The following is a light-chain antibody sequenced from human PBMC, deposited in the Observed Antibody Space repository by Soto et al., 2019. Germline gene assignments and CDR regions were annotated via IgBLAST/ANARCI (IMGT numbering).Light chain of an antibody. Sequence: QSVLTQPRPVSGAPGQSVTTSSPGTSSDVGGYNYVSWYQQHPGKAPKLMIYDVSKRPSGVPDRFSGSKSGNTASLSISGLQAEDEADYYCCSYAGSYVFGTGTKVTVL. V-gene: IGLV2-11*01. CDR2: DVS. CDR1: SSDVGGYNY. J-gene: IGLJ1*01. CDR3: CSYAGSYV.